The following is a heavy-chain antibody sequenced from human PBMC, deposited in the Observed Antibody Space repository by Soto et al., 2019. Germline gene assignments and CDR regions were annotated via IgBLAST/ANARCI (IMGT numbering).Heavy chain of an antibody. CDR1: GGTFSSYA. D-gene: IGHD3-3*01. V-gene: IGHV1-69*13. CDR3: ARYAYYDFWSGYYTDDAFDI. Sequence: SVKVSCKASGGTFSSYAISWVRQAPGQGLEWMGGIIPIFGTANYAQKFQGRVTITADESTSTAYMELSSLRSEDTAVYYCARYAYYDFWSGYYTDDAFDIWGQGTMVTVSS. J-gene: IGHJ3*02. CDR2: IIPIFGTA.